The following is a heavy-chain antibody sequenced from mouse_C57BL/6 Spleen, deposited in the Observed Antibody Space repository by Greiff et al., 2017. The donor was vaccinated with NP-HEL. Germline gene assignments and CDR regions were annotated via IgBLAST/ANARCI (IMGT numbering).Heavy chain of an antibody. J-gene: IGHJ4*01. CDR2: ISYSGST. CDR3: ARLRDYYGSSTYAMDY. CDR1: GYSITSDY. V-gene: IGHV3-8*01. Sequence: EVKLQESGPGLAKPSQTLSLTCSVTGYSITSDYWNWIRKFPGNKLEYMGYISYSGSTYYNPSLKSRISITRDTSKNQYYLQLNSVTTEDTATYYCARLRDYYGSSTYAMDYRGQGTSVTVSS. D-gene: IGHD1-1*01.